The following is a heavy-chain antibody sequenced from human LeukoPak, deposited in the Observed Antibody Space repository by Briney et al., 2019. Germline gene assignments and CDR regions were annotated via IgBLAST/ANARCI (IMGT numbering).Heavy chain of an antibody. CDR1: GYTFTSYA. D-gene: IGHD3-22*01. J-gene: IGHJ4*02. CDR3: ASGEDSSGYYPYYFDY. V-gene: IGHV1-3*01. CDR2: INAGNGNT. Sequence: ASVKVSCKASGYTFTSYAMHWVRQAPGQRLEWMGWINAGNGNTKYSQKFQGRVTITADESTSTAYMELSSLRSEDTAVYYCASGEDSSGYYPYYFDYWGQGTLVTVSS.